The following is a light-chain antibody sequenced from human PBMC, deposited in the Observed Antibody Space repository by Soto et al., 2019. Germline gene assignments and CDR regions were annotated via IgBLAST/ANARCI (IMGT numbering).Light chain of an antibody. CDR1: QSISSW. Sequence: DIQMTQSPSTLSASVGDRVTLTCRASQSISSWLAWYQQKPGKAPKLLIYKASNLESGVPSRFSGSGSGTEFTLTISSLQPDDFATYFCQQYNTYSWTFGQGTKVEIK. J-gene: IGKJ1*01. V-gene: IGKV1-5*03. CDR3: QQYNTYSWT. CDR2: KAS.